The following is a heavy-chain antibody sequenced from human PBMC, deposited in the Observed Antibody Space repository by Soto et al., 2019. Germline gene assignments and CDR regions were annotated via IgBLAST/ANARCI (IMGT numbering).Heavy chain of an antibody. CDR2: IIPIFGTA. J-gene: IGHJ4*02. V-gene: IGHV1-69*13. Sequence: EASVKVSCKASGGTFSSYAISCVRQAPGQGLEWMGGIIPIFGTANYAQKFQGRVTITADESTSTAYMELSSLRSDDTAVYYCARDLGGYNSIAAYWGQGALVTVSS. CDR3: ARDLGGYNSIAAY. CDR1: GGTFSSYA. D-gene: IGHD5-12*01.